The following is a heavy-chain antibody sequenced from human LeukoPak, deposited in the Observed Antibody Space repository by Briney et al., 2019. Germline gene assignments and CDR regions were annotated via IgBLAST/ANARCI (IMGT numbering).Heavy chain of an antibody. D-gene: IGHD4/OR15-4a*01. V-gene: IGHV1-46*01. CDR3: ARERDDYALDY. CDR2: INPSGSIT. J-gene: IGHJ4*02. Sequence: ASVTVSCKASGYTFSSYYMHWVRQAPGQGLEWMGLINPSGSITSYAQKFQGRVTMTRDTSTSTVYMELSSLRSEDTAVYYCARERDDYALDYWGQGTLVTVSS. CDR1: GYTFSSYY.